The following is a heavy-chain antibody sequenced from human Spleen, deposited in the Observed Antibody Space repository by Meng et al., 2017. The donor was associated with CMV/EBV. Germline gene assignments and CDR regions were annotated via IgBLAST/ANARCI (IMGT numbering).Heavy chain of an antibody. CDR2: IRSEPNNYAT. CDR3: SRHLGLAIDF. CDR1: GFTFSGSA. V-gene: IGHV3-73*01. Sequence: GGSLRLSCAASGFTFSGSAMHWVRQASGKGLEWVGRIRSEPNNYATSYAVSLRGRVTISRDDSNNTAYLQMNSLKTEDTAVYYCSRHLGLAIDFWGQGTLVTVSS. J-gene: IGHJ4*02.